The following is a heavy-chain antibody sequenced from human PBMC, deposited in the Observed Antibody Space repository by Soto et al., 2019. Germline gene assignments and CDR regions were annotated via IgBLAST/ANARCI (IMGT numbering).Heavy chain of an antibody. V-gene: IGHV1-18*01. CDR2: ISAYNGNT. D-gene: IGHD4-17*01. CDR3: ARDVPTVTTGGADY. J-gene: IGHJ4*02. CDR1: GYTFTSYG. Sequence: QVQLVQSGVEVEKPGASVKVSCKASGYTFTSYGISWVRQAPGQGLEWMGWISAYNGNTNYAQKFQDRVTMTTDTSTSTAYKELRSLRSDDTAVYYCARDVPTVTTGGADYWGQGTLVTVSS.